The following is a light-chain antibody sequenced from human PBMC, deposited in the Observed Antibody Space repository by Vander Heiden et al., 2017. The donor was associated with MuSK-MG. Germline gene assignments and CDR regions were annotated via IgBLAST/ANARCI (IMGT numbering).Light chain of an antibody. CDR3: QHYGSSRWT. V-gene: IGKV3-20*01. Sequence: EIAFTQSPGPLSLSPGERATLSCRASQSLSSNYLVWYQKKPGQAPRLLIYGASSRATGIPDRFSGSGSGTDFTLTISRLESEDFAVYYCQHYGSSRWTFGQGTKVEIK. J-gene: IGKJ1*01. CDR1: QSLSSNY. CDR2: GAS.